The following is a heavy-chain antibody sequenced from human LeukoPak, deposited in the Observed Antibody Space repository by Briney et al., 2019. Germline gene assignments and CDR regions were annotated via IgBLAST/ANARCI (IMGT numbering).Heavy chain of an antibody. V-gene: IGHV3-30*02. CDR1: GFTFSSYG. CDR2: IRYDGSNK. Sequence: GGSLRLSCAASGFTFSSYGMHWVRQAPGKGLEWVAFIRYDGSNKYYADSVKGRFTISRDNSKNTLYLQMNSLRAEDTAVYYCARTLHSGSYYEYFDYWGQGTLVTVSS. CDR3: ARTLHSGSYYEYFDY. D-gene: IGHD1-26*01. J-gene: IGHJ4*02.